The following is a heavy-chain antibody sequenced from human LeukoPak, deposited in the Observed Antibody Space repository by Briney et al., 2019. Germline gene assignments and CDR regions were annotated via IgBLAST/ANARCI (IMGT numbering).Heavy chain of an antibody. CDR1: GFTFDDYA. CDR3: AKAASQQLARPYFDY. Sequence: PGGTLRLSCAASGFTFDDYAMHWVRQAPGKGLEWVSGISWNSGSIGYADSVKGRFTISRDNAKNSLYLQMNSLRAEDTALYFCAKAASQQLARPYFDYWGQGTLVTVSS. D-gene: IGHD6-13*01. J-gene: IGHJ4*02. CDR2: ISWNSGSI. V-gene: IGHV3-9*01.